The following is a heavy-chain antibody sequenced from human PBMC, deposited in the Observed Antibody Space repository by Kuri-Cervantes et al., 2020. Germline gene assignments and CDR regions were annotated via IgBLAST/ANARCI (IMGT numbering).Heavy chain of an antibody. CDR2: MNPNSGNT. CDR1: GYTFTSYD. Sequence: ASVKVSCKASGYTFTSYDINWVRQATGQGLEWMGWMNPNSGNTGYAQKFQGRVTMTRNTSISTAYMELSSLRSEDTAVYYCTSAPQRAYSSGWYAFWEVFLPYDYWGQGTLVTVSS. J-gene: IGHJ4*02. D-gene: IGHD6-19*01. V-gene: IGHV1-8*01. CDR3: TSAPQRAYSSGWYAFWEVFLPYDY.